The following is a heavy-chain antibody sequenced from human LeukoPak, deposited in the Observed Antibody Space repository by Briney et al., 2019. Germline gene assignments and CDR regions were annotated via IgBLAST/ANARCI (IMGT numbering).Heavy chain of an antibody. Sequence: ASVKVSCKASENTFTNYYMHWVRQAPGQGLEWLGLINPNGGRTAYAQKFQGRVTMTRDTSTSTVYMELSSLRSEDTAVYYCAREGGYYYGSGSYGGGFDYWGQGTLVTVSS. CDR1: ENTFTNYY. J-gene: IGHJ4*02. CDR2: INPNGGRT. V-gene: IGHV1-46*01. D-gene: IGHD3-10*01. CDR3: AREGGYYYGSGSYGGGFDY.